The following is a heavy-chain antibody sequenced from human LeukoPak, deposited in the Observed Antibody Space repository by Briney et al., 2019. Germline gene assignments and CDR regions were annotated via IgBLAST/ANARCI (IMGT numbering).Heavy chain of an antibody. CDR3: ARFTGTTNYYYMDV. D-gene: IGHD1-7*01. Sequence: GSLRLSCAASGFTFSNYWMSWVRQAPGKGLEWIGRIYTSGSTNYNPSLKSRVTMSVDTSKNQFSLKLSSVTAADTAVYYCARFTGTTNYYYMDVWGKGTTVTVSS. V-gene: IGHV4-4*07. CDR2: IYTSGST. J-gene: IGHJ6*03. CDR1: GFTFSNYW.